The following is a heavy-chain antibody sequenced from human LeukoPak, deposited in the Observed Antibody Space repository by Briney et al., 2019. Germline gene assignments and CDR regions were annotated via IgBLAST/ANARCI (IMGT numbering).Heavy chain of an antibody. Sequence: SETLSLTCAVYGGSFSGYYWSWIRQPPGKGLEWIGEINHSGSTNYNPSLKSRVTISVDTSKNQFSLKLSSVTAADTAVYYCARGPKAARPLRCYYYYMDVWGKGTTVTVSS. CDR3: ARGPKAARPLRCYYYYMDV. J-gene: IGHJ6*03. D-gene: IGHD6-6*01. V-gene: IGHV4-34*01. CDR2: INHSGST. CDR1: GGSFSGYY.